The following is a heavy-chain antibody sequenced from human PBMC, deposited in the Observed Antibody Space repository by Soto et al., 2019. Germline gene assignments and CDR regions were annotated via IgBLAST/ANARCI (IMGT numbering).Heavy chain of an antibody. CDR1: GGTFSSYA. V-gene: IGHV1-69*13. CDR3: SRDRRFVRVFDY. CDR2: IIPIFGTA. D-gene: IGHD3-10*01. Sequence: SVKVSCKASGGTFSSYAISWVRQAPGQGLEWMGGIIPIFGTANHAQKFQGRVTITPDESTSTAYMDLGSLRSEDPAVYYCSRDRRFVRVFDYWGQGTLVTVSS. J-gene: IGHJ4*02.